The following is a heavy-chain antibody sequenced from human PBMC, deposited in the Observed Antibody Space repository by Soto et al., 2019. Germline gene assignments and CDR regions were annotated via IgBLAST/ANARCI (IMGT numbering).Heavy chain of an antibody. Sequence: LSLTCTVSDASVWSDSYFWTWIRQPPGKGLEWIAYISHTEDTNYNPSLKSRVTISIDTSRNQFSLTVTSVTAADTAVYFCARIVVGVTVDLWGQGSLVTVSS. J-gene: IGHJ4*02. CDR2: ISHTEDT. CDR3: ARIVVGVTVDL. D-gene: IGHD1-26*01. V-gene: IGHV4-61*01. CDR1: DASVWSDSYF.